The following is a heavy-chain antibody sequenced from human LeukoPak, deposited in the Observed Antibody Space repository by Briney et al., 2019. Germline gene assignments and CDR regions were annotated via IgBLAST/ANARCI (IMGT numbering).Heavy chain of an antibody. V-gene: IGHV4-30-2*01. J-gene: IGHJ4*02. CDR2: IYHSGST. CDR1: GGSISSGGYY. Sequence: SETLSLTCTVSGGSISSGGYYWSWIRQAPGKGLEWIGYIYHSGSTYYNPSLKSRVTISVDRSKNQFSLKLSSVTAADTAVYYCARAYHIAATFDYWGQGTLVTVSS. D-gene: IGHD6-25*01. CDR3: ARAYHIAATFDY.